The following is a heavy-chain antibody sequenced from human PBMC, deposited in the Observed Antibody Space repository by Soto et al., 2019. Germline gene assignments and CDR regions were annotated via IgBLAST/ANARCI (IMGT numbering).Heavy chain of an antibody. CDR1: GGTFSSYA. J-gene: IGHJ6*02. V-gene: IGHV1-69*13. CDR3: ASKGTPPDVGYYYGMDV. D-gene: IGHD1-1*01. CDR2: IIPIFGTA. Sequence: GASVKVSCKASGGTFSSYAISWVRQAPGQGLEWMGGIIPIFGTANYAQKFQGRVTITADESTSTAYMELSSLRSEDTAVYYCASKGTPPDVGYYYGMDVWGQGTMVTVSS.